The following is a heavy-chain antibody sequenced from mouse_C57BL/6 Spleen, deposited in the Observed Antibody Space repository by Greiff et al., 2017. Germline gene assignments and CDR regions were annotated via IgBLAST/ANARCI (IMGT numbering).Heavy chain of an antibody. CDR2: IYPGSGST. V-gene: IGHV1-55*01. Sequence: VKLQQPGAELVKPGASVKMSCKASGYTFTSYWITWVKQRPGQGLEWIGDIYPGSGSTNYNEKFKSKATLTVDTSSSTAYMQLSSLTSEDSAVYYGARIYYYGSWYFDVWGTGTTVTVSS. J-gene: IGHJ1*03. D-gene: IGHD1-1*01. CDR3: ARIYYYGSWYFDV. CDR1: GYTFTSYW.